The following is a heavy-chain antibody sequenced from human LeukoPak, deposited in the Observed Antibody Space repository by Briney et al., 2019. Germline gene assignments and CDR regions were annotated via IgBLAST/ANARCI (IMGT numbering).Heavy chain of an antibody. CDR3: AKDLISATGSLYYFDY. CDR1: GFTFSSYS. V-gene: IGHV3-23*01. J-gene: IGHJ4*02. CDR2: ISGSGVGT. Sequence: GGSLRLSCAASGFTFSSYSMNWVRQAPGKGLEWVSAISGSGVGTYYADSVKGRFTISRDNSKNTLYLQMISLRAEDSAGYYCAKDLISATGSLYYFDYWGQGTLVTVSS. D-gene: IGHD6-13*01.